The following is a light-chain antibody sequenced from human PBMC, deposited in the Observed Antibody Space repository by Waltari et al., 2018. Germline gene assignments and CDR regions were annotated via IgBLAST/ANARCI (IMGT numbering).Light chain of an antibody. Sequence: QSVLTQPPSASGAPGQWVTISCSGSTSNIGTNDVYWYQHPPGMAPQLLIYTNDRPPSAVSRLFYDAKYVTSASLAIRGVRSEEEAHYYCAAWDDSLSGLVFGGGTKVTV. CDR3: AAWDDSLSGLV. CDR1: TSNIGTND. V-gene: IGLV1-47*01. J-gene: IGLJ2*01. CDR2: TND.